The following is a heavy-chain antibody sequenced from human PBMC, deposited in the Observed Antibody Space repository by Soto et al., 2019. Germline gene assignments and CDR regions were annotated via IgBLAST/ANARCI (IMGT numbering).Heavy chain of an antibody. V-gene: IGHV3-23*01. J-gene: IGHJ4*02. Sequence: PGGSLRLSCAASGFTFNNYAMMWLRQAPGKGLEWVSVISGNGDNTNYADSVKGRFTISRDNAKNTVFLHMNSLRAEDTALYYCGSLEGWLRHVDYWGQGILVTVSS. CDR3: GSLEGWLRHVDY. CDR1: GFTFNNYA. CDR2: ISGNGDNT. D-gene: IGHD5-12*01.